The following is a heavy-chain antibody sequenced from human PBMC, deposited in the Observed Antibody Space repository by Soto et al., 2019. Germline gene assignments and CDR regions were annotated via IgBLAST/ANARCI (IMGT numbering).Heavy chain of an antibody. CDR2: TSAKNGNT. Sequence: QVQLVQSGAEVKKPGASVKVSCKASGYTFTSYGISWVRQAPGQGLEWMGWTSAKNGNTNYAQKLQGRVTMTTDTSTSTAYMELRSLRSADTAVYYCARAREDYSSGYYPEDYWGQGTLVTVSS. D-gene: IGHD3-22*01. V-gene: IGHV1-18*01. CDR1: GYTFTSYG. J-gene: IGHJ4*02. CDR3: ARAREDYSSGYYPEDY.